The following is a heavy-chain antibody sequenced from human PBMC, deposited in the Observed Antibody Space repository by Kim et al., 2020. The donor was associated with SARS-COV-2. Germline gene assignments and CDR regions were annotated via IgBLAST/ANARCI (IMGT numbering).Heavy chain of an antibody. D-gene: IGHD1-20*01. CDR3: AKEGNWNDLLGAFDI. J-gene: IGHJ3*02. V-gene: IGHV3-30*02. Sequence: DSVKGRFTISRDNPKNTLYLQMNSLRAEDTAVYYCAKEGNWNDLLGAFDIWGQGTMVTVSS.